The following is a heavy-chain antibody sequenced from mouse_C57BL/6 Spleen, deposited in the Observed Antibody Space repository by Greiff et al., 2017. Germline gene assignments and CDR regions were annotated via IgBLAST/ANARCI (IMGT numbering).Heavy chain of an antibody. CDR3: ARYPVTTVVPYYFGY. CDR1: GYAFSSSW. J-gene: IGHJ2*01. CDR2: MYPGDGDT. Sequence: VQLQQSGPELVKPGASVKISCKASGYAFSSSWMNWVKQRPGQGLEWIGQMYPGDGDTNYNGKFKGKATLTADKSSSTAYMQLSSLTSEDSAVYFWARYPVTTVVPYYFGYWGQGATLTASS. V-gene: IGHV1-82*01. D-gene: IGHD1-1*01.